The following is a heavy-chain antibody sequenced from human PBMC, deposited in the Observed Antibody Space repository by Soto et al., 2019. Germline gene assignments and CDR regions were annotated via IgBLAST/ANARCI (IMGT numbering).Heavy chain of an antibody. D-gene: IGHD3-3*01. CDR3: ARGMVRFLDSLGVDV. Sequence: QVQLVQSEAEVKKPGSSVKVSCKASGGTFSNYAMSWVRQAPGQGLEWMGGIIPIFGTANYAQKFQGRVTITADESTSTAYMELSSLRSEDTAVYYCARGMVRFLDSLGVDVWGQGTTVTVSS. V-gene: IGHV1-69*12. CDR2: IIPIFGTA. J-gene: IGHJ6*02. CDR1: GGTFSNYA.